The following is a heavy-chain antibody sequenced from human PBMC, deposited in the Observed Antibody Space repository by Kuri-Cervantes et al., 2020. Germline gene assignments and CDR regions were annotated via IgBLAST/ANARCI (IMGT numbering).Heavy chain of an antibody. CDR2: INPSDAKT. V-gene: IGHV1-46*01. Sequence: ASVKVSCKASGYTFTSYYLHWVRQAPGQGLEWMGIINPSDAKTSYAQKFQGRVTMTWDTSTSTVYMDLGSLRSEDTAVYYCARGLGGGGYYFDYWGQGTLVTVSS. CDR1: GYTFTSYY. CDR3: ARGLGGGGYYFDY. D-gene: IGHD3-16*01. J-gene: IGHJ4*02.